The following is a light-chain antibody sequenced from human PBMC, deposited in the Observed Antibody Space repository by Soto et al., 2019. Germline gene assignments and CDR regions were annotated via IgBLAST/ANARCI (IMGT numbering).Light chain of an antibody. CDR2: EGT. J-gene: IGLJ2*01. CDR1: SSDIGRYKF. CDR3: SSSTNTNTLVI. V-gene: IGLV2-14*01. Sequence: QSVLTQPASVSGSPGQSVTISCTGTSSDIGRYKFVSWFQQHPGKAPKLLIFEGTNRPSGVSNRFSGSKSGNTASLTISVLQAEDEAIYFCSSSTNTNTLVIFGGGTKVTVL.